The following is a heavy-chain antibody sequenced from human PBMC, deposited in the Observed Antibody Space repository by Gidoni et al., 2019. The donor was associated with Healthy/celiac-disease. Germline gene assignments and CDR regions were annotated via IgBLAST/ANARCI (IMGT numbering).Heavy chain of an antibody. D-gene: IGHD2-8*01. Sequence: QVQLQQWGAGLLKPSETLSLTCAVYGGSFSGYYWSWIRQPPGKGLEWIGEINHSGSTNYNPSLKSRVTISVDTSKNQFSLKLSSVTAADTAVYYCASQGLSLKTGDYWGQGTLVTVSS. CDR2: INHSGST. CDR3: ASQGLSLKTGDY. J-gene: IGHJ4*02. V-gene: IGHV4-34*01. CDR1: GGSFSGYY.